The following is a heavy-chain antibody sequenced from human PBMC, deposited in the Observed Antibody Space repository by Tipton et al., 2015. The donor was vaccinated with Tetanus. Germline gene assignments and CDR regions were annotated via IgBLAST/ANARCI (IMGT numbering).Heavy chain of an antibody. V-gene: IGHV4-4*07. D-gene: IGHD7-27*01. CDR2: ISSSGST. Sequence: TLSLTCTVSGGSTHGFYWTWIRQSAGKGLEWLAYISSSGSTNSSFSLKSRITMSRDTSKDQFFLKLASVTAADPAVYFCASRDREQGKFDYWGQGTLVTVSS. J-gene: IGHJ4*02. CDR3: ASRDREQGKFDY. CDR1: GGSTHGFY.